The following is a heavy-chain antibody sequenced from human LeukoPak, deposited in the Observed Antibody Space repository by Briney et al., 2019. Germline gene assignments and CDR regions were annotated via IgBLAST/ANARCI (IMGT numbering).Heavy chain of an antibody. V-gene: IGHV3-64*01. CDR2: ITSNGGTT. Sequence: AASGFTXSSYSMXWVRQARGKGVECVSGITSNGGTTYYGNGVRGRFTICRDKSKDTLYLQMGSLRTEDMAVYYCARGIRSASVYWGQGTPVPAAS. CDR1: GFTXSSYS. CDR3: ARGIRSASVY. J-gene: IGHJ4*02. D-gene: IGHD4-17*01.